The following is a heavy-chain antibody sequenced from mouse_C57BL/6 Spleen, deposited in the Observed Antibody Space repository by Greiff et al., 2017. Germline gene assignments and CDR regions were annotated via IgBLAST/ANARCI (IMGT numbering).Heavy chain of an antibody. Sequence: DVQLQESGAELVRPGASVKLSCTASGFNIKDDYMHWVKQRPEQGLEWIGWIDPENGDTEYASKFQGKATITADTSSNTAYLQLSSLTSEDTAVYYCTHQLLDYWGQGTTLTVSS. CDR1: GFNIKDDY. D-gene: IGHD3-1*01. J-gene: IGHJ2*01. CDR3: THQLLDY. V-gene: IGHV14-4*01. CDR2: IDPENGDT.